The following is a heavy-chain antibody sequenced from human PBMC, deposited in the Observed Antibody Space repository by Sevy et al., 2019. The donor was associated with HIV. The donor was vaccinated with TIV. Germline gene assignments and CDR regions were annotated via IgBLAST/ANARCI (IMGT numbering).Heavy chain of an antibody. J-gene: IGHJ3*02. CDR2: INHSGSA. V-gene: IGHV4-34*01. CDR3: ARHCTRISCSHAFDI. D-gene: IGHD2-2*01. Sequence: SENLSLTCAVYSGSFSGYYWSWIRQPPGKGLEWIGEINHSGSANYNPSLKSRVTISVDTSKNQFSLKLSSVTAADTAVYYCARHCTRISCSHAFDIWGLGTMVTVSS. CDR1: SGSFSGYY.